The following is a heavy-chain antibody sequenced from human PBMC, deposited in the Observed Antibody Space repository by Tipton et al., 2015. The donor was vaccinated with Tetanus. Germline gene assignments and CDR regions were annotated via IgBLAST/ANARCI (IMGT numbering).Heavy chain of an antibody. CDR2: IYQTGTT. CDR3: ARAAGFLGLTHDF. D-gene: IGHD2/OR15-2a*01. J-gene: IGHJ4*02. Sequence: TLSLTCSVSNGSISSGGYYWSWIRKPPGKDLEWIGYIYQTGTTYYNPSLKGRVTISMDRSNTQFSLRLDSLTAADTAVYYCARAAGFLGLTHDFWGRGTLVSVSS. CDR1: NGSISSGGYY. V-gene: IGHV4-30-4*01.